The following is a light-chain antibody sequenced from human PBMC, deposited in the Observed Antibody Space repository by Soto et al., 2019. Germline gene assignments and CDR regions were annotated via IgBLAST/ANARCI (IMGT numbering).Light chain of an antibody. CDR2: GAS. Sequence: EIVLTQSPATLSLSPGERATLSCRASQSVSSSYLAWYQQKPGQAPRLLIYGASSRATGIPDRFSGSGSGTDFTLTISSLEPKDAAVYYCQQRSNWPPITFGQGTRLEIK. CDR3: QQRSNWPPIT. CDR1: QSVSSSY. V-gene: IGKV3D-20*02. J-gene: IGKJ5*01.